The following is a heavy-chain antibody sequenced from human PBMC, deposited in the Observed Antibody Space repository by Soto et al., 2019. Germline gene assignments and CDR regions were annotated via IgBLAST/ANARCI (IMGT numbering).Heavy chain of an antibody. D-gene: IGHD1-1*01. J-gene: IGHJ6*02. CDR2: IYPGDSDT. Sequence: GESLKISCKGSGYSFTSYWIGWVRQMPGKGPEWMGIIYPGDSDTRYSPSFQGQVTISADKSISTAYLQWSSLKASDTAMYYCARLRLTRGLQFYYYYGMDVWGQGTTVTVSS. CDR3: ARLRLTRGLQFYYYYGMDV. CDR1: GYSFTSYW. V-gene: IGHV5-51*01.